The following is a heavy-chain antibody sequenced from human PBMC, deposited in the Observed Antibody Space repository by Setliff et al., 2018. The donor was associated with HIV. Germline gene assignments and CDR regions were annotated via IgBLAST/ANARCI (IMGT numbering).Heavy chain of an antibody. CDR3: ARGEAIFGSFDY. D-gene: IGHD3-3*01. J-gene: IGHJ4*02. Sequence: PSETLSLTCTVSGGSISSTTYYWGWIRQPPGKGLEWIGSFHYSGSTSYNPSLKSRVAISVDTSKSQFSLKMTSVTAADTAVYYCARGEAIFGSFDYWGQGTLVTVSS. CDR2: FHYSGST. V-gene: IGHV4-39*01. CDR1: GGSISSTTYY.